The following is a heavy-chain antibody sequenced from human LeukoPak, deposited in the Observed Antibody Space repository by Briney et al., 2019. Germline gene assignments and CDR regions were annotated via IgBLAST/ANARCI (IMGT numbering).Heavy chain of an antibody. V-gene: IGHV3-9*01. CDR2: ISWNSGSI. CDR1: GFTFDDYA. D-gene: IGHD3-10*01. J-gene: IGHJ4*02. CDR3: AKDRGRFGELLHFDY. Sequence: PGRSLRLSCAASGFTFDDYAMHWVRQAPGKGLEWVSGISWNSGSIGYADSVEGRFTISRDNAKNSLYLQMNSLRAEDTALYYCAKDRGRFGELLHFDYWGQGTLVTVSS.